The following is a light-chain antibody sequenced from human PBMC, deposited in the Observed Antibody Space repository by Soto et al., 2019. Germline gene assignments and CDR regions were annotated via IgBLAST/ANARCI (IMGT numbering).Light chain of an antibody. V-gene: IGKV1-5*01. CDR1: QNVDAW. Sequence: DIQMTQSPSTLSASVGDRVTITCRASQNVDAWLAWYQQKPGKAPKLLIYDASSLESGVPSRFSGRGSGTEFSLTISRLQPDDFATYYCQQYYYYWTFGQGTKVEIK. J-gene: IGKJ1*01. CDR3: QQYYYYWT. CDR2: DAS.